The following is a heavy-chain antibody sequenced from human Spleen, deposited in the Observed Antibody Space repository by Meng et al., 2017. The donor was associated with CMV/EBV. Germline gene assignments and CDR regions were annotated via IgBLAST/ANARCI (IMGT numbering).Heavy chain of an antibody. CDR2: IYYSGST. D-gene: IGHD2-2*01. CDR3: ARSGKYQLQKYYFDY. CDR1: GSSVSSGRYY. V-gene: IGHV4-61*01. Sequence: GSSVSSGRYYWSWLRQPPGKGLGWIGYIYYSGSTNYNRSLKSRVTISGDTSKKQFSLKLSSVTAADTAIYYCARSGKYQLQKYYFDYWGQGTLVTVSS. J-gene: IGHJ4*02.